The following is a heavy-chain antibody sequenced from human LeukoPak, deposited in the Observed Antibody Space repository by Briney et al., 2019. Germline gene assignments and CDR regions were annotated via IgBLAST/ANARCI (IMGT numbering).Heavy chain of an antibody. Sequence: SETLSLTCTVSGGSISSSSYYWGWLRQPPGKGLEWIGSIYYSGSTYYNPSLKSRVTISVDTSKNQFSLKLSSVTAADTAVYYCARLRGSSWYWFDPWGQGTLVTVSS. V-gene: IGHV4-39*01. CDR2: IYYSGST. CDR1: GGSISSSSYY. J-gene: IGHJ5*02. D-gene: IGHD6-13*01. CDR3: ARLRGSSWYWFDP.